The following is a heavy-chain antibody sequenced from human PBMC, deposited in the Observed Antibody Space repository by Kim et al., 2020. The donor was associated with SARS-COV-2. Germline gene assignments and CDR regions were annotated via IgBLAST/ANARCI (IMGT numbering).Heavy chain of an antibody. CDR3: ARGRATIFGLGGYYSYGM. CDR1: GGSFSGYY. J-gene: IGHJ6*01. Sequence: SETLSLTCAVYGGSFSGYYWSWIRQPPGKGLEWIGEINHSGSTNYNPSLKSRVTISVDTSKNQFSLKLSSVTAADTAVYYGARGRATIFGLGGYYSYGM. D-gene: IGHD3-3*01. CDR2: INHSGST. V-gene: IGHV4-34*01.